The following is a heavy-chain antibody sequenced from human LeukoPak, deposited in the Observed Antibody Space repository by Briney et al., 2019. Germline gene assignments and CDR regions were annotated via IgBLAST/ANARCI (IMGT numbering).Heavy chain of an antibody. D-gene: IGHD3-10*01. Sequence: GGSLRLSCAVSGFAFSSYWMHWARQPPGKGLVWVSRIDSDGSTTGYADSVKGRFTISRDNAKNSLYLQMNSLRAEDTAVYYCARDLGGGVRGVIVDYWGQGTLVTVSS. J-gene: IGHJ4*02. CDR1: GFAFSSYW. CDR3: ARDLGGGVRGVIVDY. V-gene: IGHV3-74*01. CDR2: IDSDGSTT.